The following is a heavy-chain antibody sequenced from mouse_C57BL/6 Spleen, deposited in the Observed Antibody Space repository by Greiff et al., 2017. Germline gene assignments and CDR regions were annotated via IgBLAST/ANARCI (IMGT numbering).Heavy chain of an antibody. CDR1: GYAFSSYW. V-gene: IGHV1-80*01. CDR3: ARSGDGYFDY. D-gene: IGHD2-3*01. CDR2: IYPGDGDT. J-gene: IGHJ2*01. Sequence: QVQLQQPGAELVKPGASVKISCKASGYAFSSYWMNWVKQRPGKGLEWIGQIYPGDGDTNYNGKFKGKATLTADKSSSTAYMQLSSLTSVDSAVYFCARSGDGYFDYWGQGTTLTVSS.